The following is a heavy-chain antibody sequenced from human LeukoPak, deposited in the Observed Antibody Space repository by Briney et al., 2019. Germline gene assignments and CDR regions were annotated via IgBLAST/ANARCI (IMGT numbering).Heavy chain of an antibody. Sequence: PSETLSLTCTVSGGSISSSSYYWGWIRQPQGRGWEGLGRIYYSGSTYYNPSLKSRVTISVDTSKNQFSLKLSSVTAADTAVYYCARARASRWLQPYYFDYWGQGTLVTVSS. CDR2: IYYSGST. J-gene: IGHJ4*02. D-gene: IGHD5-24*01. V-gene: IGHV4-39*07. CDR1: GGSISSSSYY. CDR3: ARARASRWLQPYYFDY.